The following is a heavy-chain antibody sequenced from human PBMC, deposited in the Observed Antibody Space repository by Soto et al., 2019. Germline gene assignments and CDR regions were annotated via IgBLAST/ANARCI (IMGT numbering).Heavy chain of an antibody. CDR2: ISSSSSYI. V-gene: IGHV3-21*01. CDR3: ARDIIGELGTFDY. D-gene: IGHD1-26*01. J-gene: IGHJ4*02. CDR1: GFTFSSYS. Sequence: KPWGSLSLSCAASGFTFSSYSMNWVRQAPGKGLEWVSSISSSSSYINYEDSVKGRFTISRDNAKNSLYLQMNSLRAEDTAVYYCARDIIGELGTFDYWGQGTLVTVSS.